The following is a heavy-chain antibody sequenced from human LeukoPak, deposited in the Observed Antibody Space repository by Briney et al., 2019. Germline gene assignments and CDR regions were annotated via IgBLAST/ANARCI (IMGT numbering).Heavy chain of an antibody. J-gene: IGHJ2*01. V-gene: IGHV3-30*02. Sequence: GGSLRLSCAASGFTFTRYGMHWVRQAPGKGLDWVAYIRSDGRDQYYADSVEGRFTISRDDSKNTLHLQLNSLSAEDTAVYYYARDRHPWYLDLWGRGTLVTVSS. CDR3: ARDRHPWYLDL. CDR2: IRSDGRDQ. CDR1: GFTFTRYG.